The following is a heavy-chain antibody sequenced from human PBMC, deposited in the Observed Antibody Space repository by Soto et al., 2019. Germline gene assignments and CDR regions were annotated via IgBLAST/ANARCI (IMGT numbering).Heavy chain of an antibody. CDR3: ARARGSYSSDFDY. CDR1: GYTFTGYY. CDR2: INPNSGGT. Sequence: SVKVSCKASGYTFTGYYMHWVRHAPGQGLEWMGWINPNSGGTNYAQKFQGWVTMTRDTSISTAYMELSRLRSDDTAVYYCARARGSYSSDFDYWGQGTLVTVSS. J-gene: IGHJ4*02. V-gene: IGHV1-2*04. D-gene: IGHD3-16*02.